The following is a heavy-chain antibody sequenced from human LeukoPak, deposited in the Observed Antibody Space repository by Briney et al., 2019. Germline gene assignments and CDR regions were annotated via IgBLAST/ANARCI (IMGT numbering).Heavy chain of an antibody. D-gene: IGHD3-10*01. V-gene: IGHV3-30*18. Sequence: GRSLRLSCAASGFTFSSYGMHWVRQAPGKGLEWVAALSHDGSNEYYADSVKGRFTISRDNSKNTLYLQMNSLRAEDRAVYYCAKDDYYGSGSFPDYWGQGTLVTVSS. J-gene: IGHJ4*02. CDR1: GFTFSSYG. CDR3: AKDDYYGSGSFPDY. CDR2: LSHDGSNE.